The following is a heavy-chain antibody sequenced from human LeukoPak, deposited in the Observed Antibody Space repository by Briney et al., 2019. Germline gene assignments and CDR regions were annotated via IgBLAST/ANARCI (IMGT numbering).Heavy chain of an antibody. Sequence: ASVKVSCKASGYTFTGYYMHWVRQAPGQGLEWMGIINPSGGSTSYAQKFQGRVTMTRDTSTSTVYMELSSLRSEDTAVYYCASHHDFRAHYYYYGMDVWGQGTTVTVSS. V-gene: IGHV1-46*01. CDR3: ASHHDFRAHYYYYGMDV. J-gene: IGHJ6*02. D-gene: IGHD3-3*01. CDR1: GYTFTGYY. CDR2: INPSGGST.